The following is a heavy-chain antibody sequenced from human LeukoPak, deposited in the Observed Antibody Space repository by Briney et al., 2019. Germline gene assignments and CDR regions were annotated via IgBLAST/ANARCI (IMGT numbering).Heavy chain of an antibody. CDR2: ISSSGSTI. Sequence: GGSLRLSCAASGFTFSDYYMSWIRQAPGKGLEWVSYISSSGSTIYYADSVKGRFTISRDNAKNSLYLQMNSLRAEGTAVYYCARDGSELLWFGELFVNWGQGTLVTVSS. V-gene: IGHV3-11*01. D-gene: IGHD3-10*01. CDR1: GFTFSDYY. J-gene: IGHJ4*02. CDR3: ARDGSELLWFGELFVN.